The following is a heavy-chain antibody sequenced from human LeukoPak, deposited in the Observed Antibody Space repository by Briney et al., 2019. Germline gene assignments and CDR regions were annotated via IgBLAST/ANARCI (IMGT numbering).Heavy chain of an antibody. CDR1: GFTFSSYA. J-gene: IGHJ4*02. V-gene: IGHV3-30-3*01. CDR3: ARGGYCGGDCYSFYFDY. CDR2: ISYDGSNK. D-gene: IGHD2-21*02. Sequence: PGGSLRLSCAASGFTFSSYAMHWVRQAPGKGLEWVAVISYDGSNKYYADSVKGRFTISRDNSKNTLYLQMNSLRAEDTAVCYCARGGYCGGDCYSFYFDYWGQGTLVTVSS.